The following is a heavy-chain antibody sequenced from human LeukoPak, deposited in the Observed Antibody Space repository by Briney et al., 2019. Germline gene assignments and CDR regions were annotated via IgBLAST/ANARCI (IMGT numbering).Heavy chain of an antibody. J-gene: IGHJ3*02. CDR1: GFTFNTYG. CDR3: ARDRDVRVVHAHYDAYDM. CDR2: VRFDESDR. V-gene: IGHV3-30*02. Sequence: PGGSLRLSCTASGFTFNTYGMHWVRQAPGKGLEWVAFVRFDESDRYYGGSVKGRFAISRDNSKKTLYLQMNSLRPEDTAVYYCARDRDVRVVHAHYDAYDMWGQGTVVTVSS. D-gene: IGHD2-15*01.